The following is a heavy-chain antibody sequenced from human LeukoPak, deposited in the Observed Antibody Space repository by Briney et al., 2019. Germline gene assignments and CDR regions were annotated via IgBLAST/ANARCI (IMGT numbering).Heavy chain of an antibody. D-gene: IGHD3-22*01. CDR1: GYTFTSYG. CDR2: ISAYNGNT. J-gene: IGHJ4*02. Sequence: GASVKVSCKASGYTFTSYGISWVRQAPGQGLEWMGWISAYNGNTNYVQKLQGRVTMTTDTSTSTAYMELRSLRSDDTAVYYCARDFYDNSGYYYEADYWGQGTLVTVSS. CDR3: ARDFYDNSGYYYEADY. V-gene: IGHV1-18*01.